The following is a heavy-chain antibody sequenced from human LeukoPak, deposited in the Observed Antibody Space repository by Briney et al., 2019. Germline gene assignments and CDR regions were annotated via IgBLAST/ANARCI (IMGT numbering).Heavy chain of an antibody. CDR2: TIPIFGTA. Sequence: ASVKVSCKASGGTFSSYAISWVRQAPGQGLEWMGGTIPIFGTANYAQKFQGRVTITADESTSTAYMELSSLRSEDTAVYYCARDLGRYCSGGSCYYYYSMDVWGKGTTVTISS. V-gene: IGHV1-69*13. CDR3: ARDLGRYCSGGSCYYYYSMDV. D-gene: IGHD2-15*01. J-gene: IGHJ6*03. CDR1: GGTFSSYA.